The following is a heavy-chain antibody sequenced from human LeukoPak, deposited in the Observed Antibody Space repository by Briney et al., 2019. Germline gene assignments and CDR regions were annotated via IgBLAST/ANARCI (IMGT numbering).Heavy chain of an antibody. Sequence: PGGSLRLSCAASGFTFSSYWMSWVRQAPGKGLEWVANIKQDGSEKYYVDSVKGRFTISRDNAKNSLYLQMNSLRGEDTAVYYCARDNYYGSGSYPPLDYWGQGTLVTVSS. CDR2: IKQDGSEK. CDR1: GFTFSSYW. J-gene: IGHJ4*02. D-gene: IGHD3-10*01. V-gene: IGHV3-7*01. CDR3: ARDNYYGSGSYPPLDY.